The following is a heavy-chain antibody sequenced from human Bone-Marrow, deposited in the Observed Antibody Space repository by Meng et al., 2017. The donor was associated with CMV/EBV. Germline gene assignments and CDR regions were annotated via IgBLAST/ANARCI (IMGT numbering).Heavy chain of an antibody. CDR1: GFSFRSYA. CDR2: ISGSGDGT. V-gene: IGHV3-23*01. CDR3: ARDSESSSWGY. D-gene: IGHD6-13*01. Sequence: LSCVGSGFSFRSYAMNWVRQFPERGLEWVSTISGSGDGTYYADSVRGRFTISRDNSKNTLYLQMNSLRADDTAVYYCARDSESSSWGYWGQGTLVTVSS. J-gene: IGHJ4*02.